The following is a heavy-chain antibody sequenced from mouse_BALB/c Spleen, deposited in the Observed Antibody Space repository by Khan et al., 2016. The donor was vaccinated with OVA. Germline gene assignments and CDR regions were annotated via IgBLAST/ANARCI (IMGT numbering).Heavy chain of an antibody. D-gene: IGHD4-1*01. V-gene: IGHV5-6*02. CDR3: ASHLTGSFAY. J-gene: IGHJ3*01. CDR2: ISSGGDYT. Sequence: EVKVEESGGDLVKPGGSLKLSCAASGFTFSSYSMSWVRQTPDKRLEWVATISSGGDYTYYPDNVKGRFTISRDNAKNTLYLQMSSLKSEDTAMYFCASHLTGSFAYWGQGTLVTVSA. CDR1: GFTFSSYS.